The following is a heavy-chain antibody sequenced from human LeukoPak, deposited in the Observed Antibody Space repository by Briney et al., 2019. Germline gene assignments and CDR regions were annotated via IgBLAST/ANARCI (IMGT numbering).Heavy chain of an antibody. CDR1: GGSFSGYY. Sequence: SETLPLTCAVYGGSFSGYYWSWIRQPPGKGLEWIGEINHSGSTNYNPSLKGRVTISVDTSKNQFSLKLSSVTAADTAVYYCARGNVVVIAIHYFDYWGQGTLVTVSS. D-gene: IGHD2-21*01. CDR3: ARGNVVVIAIHYFDY. V-gene: IGHV4-34*01. J-gene: IGHJ4*02. CDR2: INHSGST.